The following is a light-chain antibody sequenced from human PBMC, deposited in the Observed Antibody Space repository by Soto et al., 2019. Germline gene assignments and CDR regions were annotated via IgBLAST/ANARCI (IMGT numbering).Light chain of an antibody. CDR2: EAT. Sequence: QSDLTQPASVSGSPGQSITISCTGTSSDIGSYNLVSWYQQHPGKAPQLMIYEATKRPSGVSNRFSGSKSGNTASLTISGLQAEDEADYYCCSYARNRDVLFGGGTKLTVL. V-gene: IGLV2-23*01. J-gene: IGLJ3*02. CDR3: CSYARNRDVL. CDR1: SSDIGSYNL.